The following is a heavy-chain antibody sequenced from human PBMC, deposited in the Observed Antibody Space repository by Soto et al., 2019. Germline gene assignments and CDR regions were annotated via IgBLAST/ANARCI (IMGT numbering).Heavy chain of an antibody. CDR1: GGSISYYY. J-gene: IGHJ4*02. D-gene: IGHD5-12*01. CDR2: IYYSGNT. Sequence: SETLSLTCTVSGGSISYYYWGWIRQPPGKGLEWIGSIYYSGNTHYNPSLKSRVTISVDTSMNQFSLNLDFVTAVDSAVYYCVRGGYVHAFDYWGQGALVTVSS. CDR3: VRGGYVHAFDY. V-gene: IGHV4-59*01.